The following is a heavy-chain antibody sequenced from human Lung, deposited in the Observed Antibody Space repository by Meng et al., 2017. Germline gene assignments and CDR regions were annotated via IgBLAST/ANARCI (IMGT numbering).Heavy chain of an antibody. J-gene: IGHJ4*02. Sequence: QVQLVQSGSEVKKPGSSVKVSCKASGGTFPTYTFNWVRQAPGHGLDWMGQIIPVLGIANYAQKFQVRVTITADKSTSTAYMELSSLTHDDTAIYFCATEYCGSTSCYVDFWGQGTLVTVSS. V-gene: IGHV1-69*10. CDR3: ATEYCGSTSCYVDF. D-gene: IGHD2-2*01. CDR1: GGTFPTYT. CDR2: IIPVLGIA.